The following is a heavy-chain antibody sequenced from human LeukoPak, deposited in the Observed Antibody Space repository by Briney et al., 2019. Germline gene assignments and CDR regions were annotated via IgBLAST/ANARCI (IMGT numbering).Heavy chain of an antibody. D-gene: IGHD2-8*01. CDR2: TRNKANSYIT. CDR3: AKGTSGNRPYYFDY. V-gene: IGHV3-72*01. J-gene: IGHJ4*02. Sequence: GGSLRLSCAASGFSFSDHYMDWVRQAPGKGLEWVGRTRNKANSYITEYAASVKGRFIISRDDSKNSLYLQMNSLRTEVTAVYYCAKGTSGNRPYYFDYWGQGTLVTVSS. CDR1: GFSFSDHY.